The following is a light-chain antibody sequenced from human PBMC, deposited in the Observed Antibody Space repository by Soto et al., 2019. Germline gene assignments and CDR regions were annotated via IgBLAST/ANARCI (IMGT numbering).Light chain of an antibody. CDR3: QQYYSYPLT. CDR2: AAS. J-gene: IGKJ4*01. CDR1: QGISRY. Sequence: AIRMTQSPSSFSASTGDRVTITSRASQGISRYLAWYQQKPGKAPKLLIYAASTLKSGVPSRFSGSGSGTDFTLTISCLQSEDFATYYCQQYYSYPLTFGGGTKVEIK. V-gene: IGKV1-8*01.